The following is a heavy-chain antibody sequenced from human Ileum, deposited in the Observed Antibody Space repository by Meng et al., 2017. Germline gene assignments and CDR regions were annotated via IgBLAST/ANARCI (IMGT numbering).Heavy chain of an antibody. CDR1: GVTFSSYA. CDR3: ARVHYSSSWYYEGLNYYYYGMDV. D-gene: IGHD6-13*01. J-gene: IGHJ6*02. Sequence: SVKVSCKASGVTFSSYAISWVRQAPGQGLEWMGGIIPIFGTANYAQKFQGRVTITTDESTSTAYMELSSLRSEDTAVYYCARVHYSSSWYYEGLNYYYYGMDVWGQGTTVTVSS. CDR2: IIPIFGTA. V-gene: IGHV1-69*05.